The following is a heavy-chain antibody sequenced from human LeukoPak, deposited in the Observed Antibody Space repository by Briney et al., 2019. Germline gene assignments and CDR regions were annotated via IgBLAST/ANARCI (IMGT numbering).Heavy chain of an antibody. CDR2: IIPIFGTA. V-gene: IGHV1-69*13. D-gene: IGHD6-13*01. Sequence: GASVKVSCKASGGTFSSYAISWVRQAPGQGLEWMGGIIPIFGTANYAQKFQGRVTITADESTSTAYMELSSLRSEDTAVYYCAQGFGSSSWYKGWFDPWGQGTLVTVSS. CDR3: AQGFGSSSWYKGWFDP. J-gene: IGHJ5*02. CDR1: GGTFSSYA.